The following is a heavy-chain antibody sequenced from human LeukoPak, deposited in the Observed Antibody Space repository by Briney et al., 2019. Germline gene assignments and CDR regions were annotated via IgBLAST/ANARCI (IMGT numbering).Heavy chain of an antibody. CDR1: GGSISSSNW. J-gene: IGHJ4*02. Sequence: SETLSLTCAVSGGSISSSNWWSWVRQPPGKGLEWIGEISHSGSTNYNPSLKSRVTISVDTSKNQFSLKLSSVTAADTAVYYCARGYRVVVITNVFYFDYWGQGTLVTVSS. CDR3: ARGYRVVVITNVFYFDY. V-gene: IGHV4-4*02. CDR2: ISHSGST. D-gene: IGHD3-22*01.